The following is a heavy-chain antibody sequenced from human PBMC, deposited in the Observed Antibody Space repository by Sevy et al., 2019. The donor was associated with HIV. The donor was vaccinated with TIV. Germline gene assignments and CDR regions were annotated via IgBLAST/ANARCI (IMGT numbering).Heavy chain of an antibody. Sequence: GESLKISCAASGFTFSKYSMSWIRQTPGKGLEWVSTFSFGCGKINYADSVKGRFTISRDDSRNKFYLQMNSRRAEDTAIYYCAREGCTKPHDYWGQGTVVTVSS. V-gene: IGHV3-23*01. J-gene: IGHJ4*02. CDR3: AREGCTKPHDY. CDR2: FSFGCGKI. D-gene: IGHD2-8*01. CDR1: GFTFSKYS.